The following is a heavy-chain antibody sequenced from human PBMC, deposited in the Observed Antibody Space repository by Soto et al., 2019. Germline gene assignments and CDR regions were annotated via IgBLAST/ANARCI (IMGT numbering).Heavy chain of an antibody. D-gene: IGHD1-26*01. CDR3: AKPQWELLD. J-gene: IGHJ4*02. CDR1: GVMFSSYS. CDR2: ISGSGDYT. V-gene: IGHV3-23*01. Sequence: QTGGSLRLSCAASGVMFSSYSMSWVRQAPGKGLEWVSAISGSGDYTYYADSVKGRFTISRDNSKNTLSLQMNSLRAEDTAFYYCAKPQWELLDWGQGTLVTVSS.